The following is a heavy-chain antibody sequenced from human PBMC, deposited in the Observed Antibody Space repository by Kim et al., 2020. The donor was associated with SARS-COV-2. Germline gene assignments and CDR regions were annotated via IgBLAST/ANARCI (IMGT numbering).Heavy chain of an antibody. V-gene: IGHV3-13*04. D-gene: IGHD3-10*01. CDR1: GFTFSSYD. CDR3: ARGPPKRWSGGFDP. J-gene: IGHJ5*02. CDR2: IGTAGDT. Sequence: GGSLRLSCAASGFTFSSYDMHWVRQATGKGLEWVSAIGTAGDTYYPGSVKGRFTISRENAKNSLYLQMNSLRAGDTAVYYCARGPPKRWSGGFDPWGQGTLVTVSS.